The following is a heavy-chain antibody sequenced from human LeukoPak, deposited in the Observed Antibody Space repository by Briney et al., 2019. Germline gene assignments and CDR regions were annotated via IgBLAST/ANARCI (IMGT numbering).Heavy chain of an antibody. V-gene: IGHV6-1*01. CDR1: GDSVSSNNAA. Sequence: SQTLSLTCAISGDSVSSNNAAWDCIRQSPSRGLEWLGRTYYKSKWFNDYAVSVKSRITINPDTSKNQFSLQLNSVTLEDTAVYYCAKPVHDTDSGNYGIDYWGQGTLVTVSS. D-gene: IGHD4-11*01. J-gene: IGHJ4*02. CDR2: TYYKSKWFN. CDR3: AKPVHDTDSGNYGIDY.